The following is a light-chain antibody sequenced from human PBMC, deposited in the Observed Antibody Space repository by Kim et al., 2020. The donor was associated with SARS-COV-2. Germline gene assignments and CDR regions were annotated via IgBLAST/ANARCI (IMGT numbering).Light chain of an antibody. CDR1: IDNVGSNI. Sequence: GHMFTTSGPESIDNVGSNIVSWYPQPPGTAPKLVMYSNDYRPSGVPDRFSGSKSGTSASLAISGLQSEDEADYYCAAWDDSLKGSVFGGGTQLTVL. CDR2: SND. CDR3: AAWDDSLKGSV. V-gene: IGLV1-44*01. J-gene: IGLJ2*01.